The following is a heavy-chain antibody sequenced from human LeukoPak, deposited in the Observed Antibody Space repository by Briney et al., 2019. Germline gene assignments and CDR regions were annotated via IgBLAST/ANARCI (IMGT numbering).Heavy chain of an antibody. CDR3: ISSPYFWSGSTYDY. J-gene: IGHJ4*02. CDR2: IRSKAYGGTT. D-gene: IGHD3-3*01. V-gene: IGHV3-49*04. CDR1: GFTFGDYA. Sequence: PGGSLRLSCTASGFTFGDYAMSWVRQAPGKGLEWVGFIRSKAYGGTTEYAASVKGRFTISRDDSKSIAYLQMNSLKTEDTAVYYCISSPYFWSGSTYDYWGQGTLVTVSS.